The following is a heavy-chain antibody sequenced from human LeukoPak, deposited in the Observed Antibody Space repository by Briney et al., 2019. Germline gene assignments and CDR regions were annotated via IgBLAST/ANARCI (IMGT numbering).Heavy chain of an antibody. Sequence: GGSLRLSCAASGFTFGDNYMSWVRQAPGKGLEWVANIKQDGSEKYYVDSVKGRFTISRDNAKNSLYLQMNSLRAEDTAVYYCARDDRVLNIPSVLYCSGGSCCSPDAFDIWGQGTVVTVSS. CDR1: GFTFGDNY. CDR2: IKQDGSEK. J-gene: IGHJ3*02. D-gene: IGHD2-15*01. CDR3: ARDDRVLNIPSVLYCSGGSCCSPDAFDI. V-gene: IGHV3-7*01.